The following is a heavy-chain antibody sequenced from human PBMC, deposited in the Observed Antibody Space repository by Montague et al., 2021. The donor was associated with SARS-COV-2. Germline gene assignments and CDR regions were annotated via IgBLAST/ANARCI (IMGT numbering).Heavy chain of an antibody. CDR2: IYYSGST. CDR3: AREVRYYYDSSGPGAFDI. Sequence: SETLSLTCTVSGGSISSYYWSWIRQPPGKGLEWIGYIYYSGSTNYNPSLKSQVTISVDTSKNQFSLKLSSVTAADTAVYYCAREVRYYYDSSGPGAFDIWGQGTMVTVSS. D-gene: IGHD3-22*01. V-gene: IGHV4-59*01. J-gene: IGHJ3*02. CDR1: GGSISSYY.